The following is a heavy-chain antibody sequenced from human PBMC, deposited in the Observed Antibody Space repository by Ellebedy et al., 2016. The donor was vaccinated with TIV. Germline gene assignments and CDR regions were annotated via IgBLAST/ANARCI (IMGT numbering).Heavy chain of an antibody. V-gene: IGHV4-39*02. Sequence: MPSEALSLTCSVSGGSINSRGYSWDWIRPPPGKGLEWIGSISDSGCTFYNPSLKSRVRISVETSKNQFSLKLRSVTAADTAVYYCATEIPVAARIEFWGQGALVTVSS. J-gene: IGHJ4*02. CDR1: GGSINSRGYS. D-gene: IGHD6-19*01. CDR2: ISDSGCT. CDR3: ATEIPVAARIEF.